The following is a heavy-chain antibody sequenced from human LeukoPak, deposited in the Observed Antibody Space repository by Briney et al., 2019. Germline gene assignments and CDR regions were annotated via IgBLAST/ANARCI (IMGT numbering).Heavy chain of an antibody. CDR3: AKDPLTDAFDI. D-gene: IGHD4/OR15-4a*01. J-gene: IGHJ3*02. CDR1: GFSFSGYN. Sequence: GGSLRLFCAASGFSFSGYNMNWVRQAPGKGLEWVSAISGSGGSTYYADSVKGRFTISRDNSKNTLYLQMNSLRAEDTAVYYCAKDPLTDAFDIWGQGTMVTVSS. CDR2: ISGSGGST. V-gene: IGHV3-23*01.